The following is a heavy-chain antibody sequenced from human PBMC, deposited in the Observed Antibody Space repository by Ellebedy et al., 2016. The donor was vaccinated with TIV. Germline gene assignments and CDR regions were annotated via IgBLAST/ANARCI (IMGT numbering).Heavy chain of an antibody. V-gene: IGHV1-58*01. D-gene: IGHD2-15*01. CDR3: AADSVVGPSASWYLDL. Sequence: AASVKVSCKASGFTFTKSAVQWVRQARGQRLEWIGWIVVGSGNTHYAQKFQERVTITRDMSTSTAYMELSSLRSEDTAVYYCAADSVVGPSASWYLDLWGRGTLVTISS. J-gene: IGHJ2*01. CDR1: GFTFTKSA. CDR2: IVVGSGNT.